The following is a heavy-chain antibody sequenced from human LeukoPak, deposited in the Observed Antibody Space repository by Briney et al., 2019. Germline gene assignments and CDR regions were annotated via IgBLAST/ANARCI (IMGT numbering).Heavy chain of an antibody. CDR2: IKQDGSEK. CDR1: GFTFSNAW. V-gene: IGHV3-7*01. CDR3: AKRRATLKDAFDI. J-gene: IGHJ3*02. Sequence: GGSLRLSCAASGFTFSNAWMSWVRQTPGKGLEWVANIKQDGSEKYYVDSVKGRFTISRDNAKNSLYLQMNSLRAEDTAVYYCAKRRATLKDAFDIWGQGTMVTVSS. D-gene: IGHD4/OR15-4a*01.